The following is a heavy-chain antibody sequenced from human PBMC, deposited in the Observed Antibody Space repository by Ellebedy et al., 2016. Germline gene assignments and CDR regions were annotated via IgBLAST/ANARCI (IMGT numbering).Heavy chain of an antibody. Sequence: GGSLRLXXKGSGYSFTSYWIGWVRQMPGKGLEWMGIIYPGDSDTRYSPSFQGQVTISADKSISTAYLQWSSLKASDTAIYFCACLGGSGWYYDYWGQGTLVTVSS. CDR1: GYSFTSYW. V-gene: IGHV5-51*01. J-gene: IGHJ4*02. D-gene: IGHD6-19*01. CDR3: ACLGGSGWYYDY. CDR2: IYPGDSDT.